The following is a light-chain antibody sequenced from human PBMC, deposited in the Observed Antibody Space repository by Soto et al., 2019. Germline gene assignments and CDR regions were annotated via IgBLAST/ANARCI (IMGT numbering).Light chain of an antibody. J-gene: IGKJ1*01. CDR2: LAS. V-gene: IGKV2-28*01. CDR3: MHALQTPA. CDR1: QSLQHSNGYNY. Sequence: IVMTQSPLSLPVTPGEPASISCRSSQSLQHSNGYNYLDWYVQKPGQSPQILIYLASNRASGVPERFSGNGSGTDVTLKISRVESEDVGSYYCMHALQTPAFGQGTKGEI.